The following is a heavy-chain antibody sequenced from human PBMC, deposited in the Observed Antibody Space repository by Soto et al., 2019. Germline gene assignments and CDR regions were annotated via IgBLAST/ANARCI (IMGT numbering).Heavy chain of an antibody. J-gene: IGHJ6*02. CDR3: ARGPNDFWSGYYTVSVRYYYYGMDV. V-gene: IGHV1-69*01. CDR1: GGTFSSYA. Sequence: QVQLVQSGAEVKKPGSSVKVSCKASGGTFSSYAISWVRQAPGQGLEWMGGIIPIFGTANYAQKLQGRVTITADESTSTAYMERSSLRSEDTAVYYCARGPNDFWSGYYTVSVRYYYYGMDVWGQGTTVTVSS. CDR2: IIPIFGTA. D-gene: IGHD3-3*01.